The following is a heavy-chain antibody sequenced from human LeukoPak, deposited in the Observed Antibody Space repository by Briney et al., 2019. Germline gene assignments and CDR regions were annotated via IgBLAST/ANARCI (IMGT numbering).Heavy chain of an antibody. J-gene: IGHJ4*02. CDR3: ARPYDSSGYIRPLPFDY. CDR1: GYTLTELS. CDR2: FDPEDGET. Sequence: ASVKVSCKVSGYTLTELSMHWVRQAPGKGLEWMGGFDPEDGETIYAQKFQGRVTMTEDTSTDTAYMELSSLRSEDTAVYYCARPYDSSGYIRPLPFDYWGQGTLVTVSS. V-gene: IGHV1-24*01. D-gene: IGHD3-22*01.